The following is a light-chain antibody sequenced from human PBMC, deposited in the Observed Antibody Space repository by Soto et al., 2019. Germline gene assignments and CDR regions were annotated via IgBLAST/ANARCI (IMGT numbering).Light chain of an antibody. Sequence: DIQMTQSPSTLSASVGDRVTITCRASQSISSWLAWYQQRPGKAPNLLIYKASSLESGVPSSFSGSGSGTEFTLTINSLQPDDFATYYCQQYNTYPWTFGQGTKVEIK. CDR2: KAS. CDR3: QQYNTYPWT. V-gene: IGKV1-5*03. J-gene: IGKJ1*01. CDR1: QSISSW.